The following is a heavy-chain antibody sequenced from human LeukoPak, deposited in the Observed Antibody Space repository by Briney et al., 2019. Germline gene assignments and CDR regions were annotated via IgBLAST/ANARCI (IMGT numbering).Heavy chain of an antibody. CDR2: IFLEGST. D-gene: IGHD2-15*01. Sequence: SETLSLTCTVSGGSISSYYWSWIRQPPGKGLGWIGYIFLEGSTNYNPSLKSRVTISVDTSKNQFSLKLSSVTAADTAVYYCARTPSQGYCSGGSCFQFDPWGQGTLVTVSS. CDR3: ARTPSQGYCSGGSCFQFDP. CDR1: GGSISSYY. V-gene: IGHV4-59*01. J-gene: IGHJ5*02.